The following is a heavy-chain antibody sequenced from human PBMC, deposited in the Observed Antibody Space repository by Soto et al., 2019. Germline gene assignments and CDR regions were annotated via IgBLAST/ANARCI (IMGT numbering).Heavy chain of an antibody. CDR3: ATDLGSGWDEGLGN. Sequence: QVQLVQSGAELKTPGSSVKVSCKTSGGTFDNSGFNWVRQAPGQGLEWMGRISPLFGTPKYAQRFQGRVTITADASTATAFMELSNLSSEDTAVYFCATDLGSGWDEGLGNWGQGTLVSVSS. D-gene: IGHD6-19*01. CDR2: ISPLFGTP. J-gene: IGHJ4*02. CDR1: GGTFDNSG. V-gene: IGHV1-69*18.